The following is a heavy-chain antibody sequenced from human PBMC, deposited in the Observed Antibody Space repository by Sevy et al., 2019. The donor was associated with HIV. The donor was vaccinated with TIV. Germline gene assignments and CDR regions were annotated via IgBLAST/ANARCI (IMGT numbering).Heavy chain of an antibody. CDR1: GGSISSQY. J-gene: IGHJ4*02. D-gene: IGHD1-1*01. CDR2: FYSSGGT. V-gene: IGHV4-4*07. Sequence: SETLSLTCTVSGGSISSQYWSWVRQPVGKGLEWIGHFYSSGGTDYKPSLKSRVTMSVDTSENSFFLKMASVTAADTAIWNCALIENNNVWGQGILVTVSS. CDR3: ALIENNNV.